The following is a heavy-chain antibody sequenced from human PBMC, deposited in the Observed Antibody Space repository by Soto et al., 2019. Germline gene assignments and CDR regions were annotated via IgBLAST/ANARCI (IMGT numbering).Heavy chain of an antibody. D-gene: IGHD3-3*01. V-gene: IGHV4-61*01. CDR3: ARTRDFWSGNDAFDI. CDR2: MYYSGST. J-gene: IGHJ3*02. CDR1: GGSVSSGSYY. Sequence: QVQLQESGPGLVKPSETLSLTCTVSGGSVSSGSYYWSWIRQPPGKGLEWIGYMYYSGSTNYNPSLKSRGTISLDTSKNQFSLMLSSVTAADTAVYFCARTRDFWSGNDAFDIWGQGTMVTVSS.